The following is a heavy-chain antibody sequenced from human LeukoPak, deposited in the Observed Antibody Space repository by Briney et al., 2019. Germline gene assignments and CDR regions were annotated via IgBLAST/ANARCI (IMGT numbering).Heavy chain of an antibody. CDR3: ARNWVAVLPADGMDV. Sequence: GGSLRLSCAASGFTFSSYSMNWVRQAPGKGLEWVSYISSSSSSIYYTDSVKGRFTISRDNAKNSLYLQMNSLRAEDTGVYYCARNWVAVLPADGMDVWGLGTTVTVSS. J-gene: IGHJ6*02. D-gene: IGHD2-2*01. CDR1: GFTFSSYS. CDR2: ISSSSSSI. V-gene: IGHV3-48*04.